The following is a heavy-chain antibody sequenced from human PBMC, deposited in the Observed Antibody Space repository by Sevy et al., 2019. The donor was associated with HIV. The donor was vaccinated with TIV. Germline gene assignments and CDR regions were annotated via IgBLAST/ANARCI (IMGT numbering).Heavy chain of an antibody. CDR2: ISWNSGSI. CDR1: GFTFDDYA. V-gene: IGHV3-9*01. CDR3: AKAAGGCSSTSCYTDYYYYGMDV. Sequence: GGSLRLSCAASGFTFDDYAMHWVRQAPGKGLEWVSGISWNSGSIGYADSVKGRFNNSRDNAKNSLYLQMNGLRAEATALYYCAKAAGGCSSTSCYTDYYYYGMDVWGQGTTVTVSS. J-gene: IGHJ6*02. D-gene: IGHD2-2*02.